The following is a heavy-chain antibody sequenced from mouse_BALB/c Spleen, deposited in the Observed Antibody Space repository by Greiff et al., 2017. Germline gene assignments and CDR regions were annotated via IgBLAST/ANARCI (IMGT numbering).Heavy chain of an antibody. CDR1: GFNIKDTY. D-gene: IGHD1-1*01. Sequence: EVQLQESGAELVKPGASVKLSCTASGFNIKDTYMHWVKQRPEQGLEWIGRIDPANGNTKYDPKFQGKATITADTSSNTAYLQLSSLTSEDTAVYYCARELGVYYGSSYDYWGQGTTLTVSS. CDR2: IDPANGNT. J-gene: IGHJ2*01. V-gene: IGHV14-3*02. CDR3: ARELGVYYGSSYDY.